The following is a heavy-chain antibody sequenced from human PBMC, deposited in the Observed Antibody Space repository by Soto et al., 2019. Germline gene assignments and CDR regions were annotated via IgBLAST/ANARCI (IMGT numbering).Heavy chain of an antibody. CDR3: ARIGSTGDY. CDR2: ISTSSLTI. Sequence: EVQLVESGGALVQPGGSLRLSCAASGFTFSSYGMNWVRQAPGKGLEWISYISTSSLTIYYADSVKGRFTIYRDNVKNSVYLQMNSVRGEDTAVYFCARIGSTGDYWGQGTLVTVSS. D-gene: IGHD1-1*01. V-gene: IGHV3-48*01. J-gene: IGHJ4*02. CDR1: GFTFSSYG.